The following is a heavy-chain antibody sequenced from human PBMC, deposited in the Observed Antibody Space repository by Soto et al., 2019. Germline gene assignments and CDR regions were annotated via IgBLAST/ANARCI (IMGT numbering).Heavy chain of an antibody. Sequence: QVQLVQSGGGVVQPGRSLRLSCAASGFNFNTYFMHWFRQAPGKGLEWVAMIFPNGREKEYADSVKGRFTISRDNSSNRMYLQMDSLRPEDTAVYYCARDAEHGSNCDLAYWGQGALVTVSS. V-gene: IGHV3-30*13. J-gene: IGHJ4*02. D-gene: IGHD1-26*01. CDR3: ARDAEHGSNCDLAY. CDR1: GFNFNTYF. CDR2: IFPNGREK.